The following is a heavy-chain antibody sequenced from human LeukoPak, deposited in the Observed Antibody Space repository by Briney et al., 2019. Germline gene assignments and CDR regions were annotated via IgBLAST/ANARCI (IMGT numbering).Heavy chain of an antibody. CDR1: GGSISTESYY. Sequence: SETLSLTCTVSGGSISTESYYWSWIRQPAGKGLQWIGRIYRSGSTDYNPSLKSRVTMSVDTSKNQFSLKLSSVTAADTAVYYCARTRDGYNFWLAPWGQGTLVTVSS. D-gene: IGHD5-24*01. J-gene: IGHJ5*02. CDR2: IYRSGST. V-gene: IGHV4-61*02. CDR3: ARTRDGYNFWLAP.